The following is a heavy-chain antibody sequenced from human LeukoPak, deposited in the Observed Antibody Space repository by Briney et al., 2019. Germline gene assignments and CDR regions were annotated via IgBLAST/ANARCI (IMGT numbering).Heavy chain of an antibody. CDR3: AREGASSSFGY. Sequence: GGSLRLSCVVSGFTVSSNYMSWVRQAPGKGLEWVSVLYSGGNTYHADSGKGRFTISRDNSKNTLYLQMNSLRAEDTAVYYCAREGASSSFGYWGQGTLVTVSS. V-gene: IGHV3-53*01. J-gene: IGHJ4*02. CDR1: GFTVSSNY. CDR2: LYSGGNT. D-gene: IGHD6-13*01.